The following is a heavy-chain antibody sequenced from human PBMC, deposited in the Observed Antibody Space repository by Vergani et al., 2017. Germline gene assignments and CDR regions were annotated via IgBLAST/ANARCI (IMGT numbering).Heavy chain of an antibody. V-gene: IGHV3-48*03. Sequence: EVQLLESGGGLVQPGGSLRLSCAASGFTFSSYEMNWVRQAPGKGLEWVSYISSSGSTIYYADSVKGRFTISRDNAKNSLYLQMNSLRAEDTAVYYCARDRYGDYGMDVWGQGTTVTVSS. CDR3: ARDRYGDYGMDV. CDR2: ISSSGSTI. J-gene: IGHJ6*02. CDR1: GFTFSSYE. D-gene: IGHD4-17*01.